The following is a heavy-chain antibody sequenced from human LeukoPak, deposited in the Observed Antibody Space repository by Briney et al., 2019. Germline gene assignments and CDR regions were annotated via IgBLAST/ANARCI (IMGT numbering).Heavy chain of an antibody. V-gene: IGHV3-7*01. J-gene: IGHJ5*02. CDR3: VRDGGTDWYDP. CDR2: IKQDASER. Sequence: PRGSLRLSCAASGFTISDYRMTWVRQAQGKGLEWVANIKQDASERTYVDSVKGRFTISRDNAKNSIFLQMNSLRVEDMATYYCVRDGGTDWYDPWGQGTLVSVSS. CDR1: GFTISDYR. D-gene: IGHD3-16*01.